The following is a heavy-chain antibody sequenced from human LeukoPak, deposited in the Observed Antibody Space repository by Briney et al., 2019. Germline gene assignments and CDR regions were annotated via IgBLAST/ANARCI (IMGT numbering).Heavy chain of an antibody. CDR2: ISCNSGSI. CDR1: GFTFDDYA. CDR3: AKDGGSVHCGMDV. J-gene: IGHJ6*02. V-gene: IGHV3-9*01. D-gene: IGHD5-12*01. Sequence: PGGSLRLSCAASGFTFDDYAMHWVRQAPGKGLEWVSGISCNSGSIVYADSVKGRFTISRDNTKNSLYLQMNSLRAEDTALYYCAKDGGSVHCGMDVWGQGTTVTVSS.